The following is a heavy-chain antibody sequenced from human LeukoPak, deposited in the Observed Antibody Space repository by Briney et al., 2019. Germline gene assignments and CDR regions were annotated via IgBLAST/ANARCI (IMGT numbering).Heavy chain of an antibody. V-gene: IGHV3-21*01. CDR3: ARGQAATVTQIAFDI. Sequence: PGGSLRLSCAASGFSFSSYSMKWVRQAPGEGLEWVSSISTSGNYIYYADSVKGRVTISRDNARNSLYLQMNSLRAEDTAVYYCARGQAATVTQIAFDIWGQGTMVTVSS. CDR1: GFSFSSYS. D-gene: IGHD4-17*01. CDR2: ISTSGNYI. J-gene: IGHJ3*02.